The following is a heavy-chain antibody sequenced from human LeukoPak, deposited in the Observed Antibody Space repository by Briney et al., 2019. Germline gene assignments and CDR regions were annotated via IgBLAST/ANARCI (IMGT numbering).Heavy chain of an antibody. CDR2: INHSGST. Sequence: PSETLSLTCTVYGGSFTGYPWSWIRQAPGKGLEWIGEINHSGSTNYNPSLKSRVTISIDTSKNQFSLRLTSVTAADTAVYYGHASGRRNYYYYYMDVWGKGTTVIISS. CDR3: HASGRRNYYYYYMDV. J-gene: IGHJ6*03. D-gene: IGHD3-10*01. V-gene: IGHV4-34*01. CDR1: GGSFTGYP.